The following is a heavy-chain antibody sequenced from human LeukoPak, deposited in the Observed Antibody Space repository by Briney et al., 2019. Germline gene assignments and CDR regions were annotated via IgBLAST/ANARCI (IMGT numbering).Heavy chain of an antibody. V-gene: IGHV4-4*02. CDR3: ARVLNYFYYMDV. CDR1: GGSISSSNW. J-gene: IGHJ6*02. CDR2: IYYSGST. Sequence: SETLSLTCAVSGGSISSSNWWSWVRQPPGKGLEWIGSIYYSGSTYYNPSLKSRVTISIDTSKSQLSLKLSSVSAADTAVYYCARVLNYFYYMDVWGQGTTVTVSS. D-gene: IGHD3-16*01.